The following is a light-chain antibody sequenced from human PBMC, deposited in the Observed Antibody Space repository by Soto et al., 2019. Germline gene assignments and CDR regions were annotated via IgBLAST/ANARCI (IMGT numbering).Light chain of an antibody. J-gene: IGKJ1*01. CDR2: GAS. CDR3: QQYVSSGT. V-gene: IGKV3-20*01. Sequence: EIVLTSSPGTLSLSPGERAPLSCGASQSVSNNYLAWYQQKPGQAPRLLVYGASNRATGIPDRFSGSGSGTDFTLTISRLEPEDFAVYYCQQYVSSGTFGQGTKVDIK. CDR1: QSVSNNY.